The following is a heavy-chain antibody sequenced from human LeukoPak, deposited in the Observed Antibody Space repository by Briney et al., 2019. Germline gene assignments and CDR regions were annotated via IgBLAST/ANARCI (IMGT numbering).Heavy chain of an antibody. Sequence: SETLSLTCTVSGGSISSYYWSWIRQPPGKGLEWIGYIYYSGSTNYNPSLKSRVTISVDTSKNQFSLKLSSVTAADTAVYYCARATWIQLGGWFDPWGRGTLVTVSS. CDR2: IYYSGST. V-gene: IGHV4-59*01. J-gene: IGHJ5*02. D-gene: IGHD5-18*01. CDR1: GGSISSYY. CDR3: ARATWIQLGGWFDP.